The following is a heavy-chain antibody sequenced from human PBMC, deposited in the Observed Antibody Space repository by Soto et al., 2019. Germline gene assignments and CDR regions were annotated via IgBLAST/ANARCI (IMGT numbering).Heavy chain of an antibody. CDR1: GFTFSSYA. J-gene: IGHJ6*02. CDR3: AKERRGYYDFWSGYYQYYYGMDV. V-gene: IGHV3-23*01. D-gene: IGHD3-3*01. Sequence: GVSLRLSCAASGFTFSSYAMSWVRQAPGKGLEWVSAISGSGGSTYYADSVKGRFTISRDNSKNTLYLQMNSLRAEDTAVYYCAKERRGYYDFWSGYYQYYYGMDVWGQGTTVTVSS. CDR2: ISGSGGST.